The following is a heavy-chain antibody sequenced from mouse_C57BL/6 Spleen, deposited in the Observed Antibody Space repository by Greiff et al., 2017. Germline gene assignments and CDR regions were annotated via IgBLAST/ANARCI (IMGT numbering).Heavy chain of an antibody. Sequence: EVQLQQYGAELVRPGASVKLSCTASGFNIKDYYMHWVKQRPEQGLEWIGRIDPEDGDTEYAPKFQGKATMTADTSSNTAYLQLSSLTSEDTAVYYCTIITTVVAPTAMDYWGQGTSVTVSS. CDR2: IDPEDGDT. V-gene: IGHV14-1*01. CDR1: GFNIKDYY. J-gene: IGHJ4*01. CDR3: TIITTVVAPTAMDY. D-gene: IGHD1-1*01.